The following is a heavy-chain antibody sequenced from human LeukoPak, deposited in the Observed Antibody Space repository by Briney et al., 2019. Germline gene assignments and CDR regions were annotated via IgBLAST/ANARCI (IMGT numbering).Heavy chain of an antibody. CDR1: GFTFSSYS. CDR3: ARAGVGDAFDI. J-gene: IGHJ3*02. CDR2: ISSSSSYI. V-gene: IGHV3-21*01. Sequence: KSGGSLRLSCAASGFTFSSYSMNWVRQAPGKGLEWVSSISSSSSYIYYADSVKGRFTISRDNAKNSLYLQMNSLRAEDTAVYYCARAGVGDAFDIWGQGTMVTVSS.